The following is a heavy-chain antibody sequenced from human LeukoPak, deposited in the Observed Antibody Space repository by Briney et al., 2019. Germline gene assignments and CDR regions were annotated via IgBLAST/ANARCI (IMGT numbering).Heavy chain of an antibody. Sequence: SETLSLTCTGSGGSISSYYWSWIRQPAGKGLEWIGRIYTSGSTNYNPSLKSRVTMSVDTSKNQFSLKLSSVTAADTAVYYCARDGDGSGSIWNYYYYYGMDVWGQGTTVTVSS. CDR2: IYTSGST. CDR1: GGSISSYY. D-gene: IGHD3-10*01. J-gene: IGHJ6*02. CDR3: ARDGDGSGSIWNYYYYYGMDV. V-gene: IGHV4-4*07.